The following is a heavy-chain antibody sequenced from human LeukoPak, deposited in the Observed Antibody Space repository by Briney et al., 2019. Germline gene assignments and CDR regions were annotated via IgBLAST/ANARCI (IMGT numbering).Heavy chain of an antibody. CDR3: ARDLREYSSSSPFDY. Sequence: GGSLRLSCAASGFTFSGSAMHWVRQAPGKGLEWVAVISYDGSNKYYADSVKGRFTISRDNSKNTLYLQMNSLRAEDTAVYYCARDLREYSSSSPFDYWGQGTLVTVSS. CDR1: GFTFSGSA. CDR2: ISYDGSNK. J-gene: IGHJ4*02. V-gene: IGHV3-30*04. D-gene: IGHD6-6*01.